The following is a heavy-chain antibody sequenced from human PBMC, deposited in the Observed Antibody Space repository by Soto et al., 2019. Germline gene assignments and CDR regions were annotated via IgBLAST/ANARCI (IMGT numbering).Heavy chain of an antibody. V-gene: IGHV1-69*01. CDR2: IIPIPGTA. Sequence: QVQLVQSGAEVKKPGSSVKVSCKSSGGTFGSSAISWVRQAPGQGLEWMGGIIPIPGTANYAQKFQGRVTIAADESTSTAYMELSSLRAEDTAVYYCARSQGSSTSLEIYDYYYYGRDVCGQGTTVTVSS. CDR3: ARSQGSSTSLEIYDYYYYGRDV. J-gene: IGHJ6*02. CDR1: GGTFGSSA. D-gene: IGHD2-2*01.